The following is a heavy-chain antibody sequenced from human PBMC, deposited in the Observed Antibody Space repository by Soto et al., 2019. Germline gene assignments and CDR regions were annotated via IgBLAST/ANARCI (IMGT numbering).Heavy chain of an antibody. CDR2: ISWNSGSI. D-gene: IGHD6-19*01. CDR1: GFTFDDYA. CDR3: AKDRTGYSSALSES. J-gene: IGHJ1*01. Sequence: EVQLVESGGGLVQPGRSLRLSCAASGFTFDDYAMHWVRQAPGKGLEWVSGISWNSGSIGYADSVKGRFTISRDNAKNSSYLEMNGLSAGDTALYYCAKDRTGYSSALSESWGPGTLFTVSS. V-gene: IGHV3-9*01.